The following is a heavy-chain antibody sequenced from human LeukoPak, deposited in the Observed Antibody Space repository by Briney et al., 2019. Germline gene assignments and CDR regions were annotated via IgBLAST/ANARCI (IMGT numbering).Heavy chain of an antibody. CDR1: GYTFTSYG. V-gene: IGHV1-18*01. CDR2: ISAYNGNT. Sequence: ASVKVSCKASGYTFTSYGISWVRQAPGQGLEWMGWISAYNGNTNYAQKFQGRVTMTRDTSTSTVYMELSSLRSEDTAVYYCARLDYQKGMDVWGQGTTVTVSS. J-gene: IGHJ6*02. CDR3: ARLDYQKGMDV. D-gene: IGHD3/OR15-3a*01.